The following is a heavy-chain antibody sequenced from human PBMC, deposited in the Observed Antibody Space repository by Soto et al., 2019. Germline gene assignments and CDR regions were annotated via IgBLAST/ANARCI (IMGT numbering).Heavy chain of an antibody. CDR3: SSLDFKHGMDV. D-gene: IGHD3-3*01. V-gene: IGHV4-61*01. Sequence: SETQSLPRPVSAVSVTSGSNDWSWFRQPPGKGLAWTGYICSSGSTNCNPSLKSRVTISVDTSKNQFSLKLSSVTAADTALYCCSSLDFKHGMDVWGQGTTVTVSS. CDR1: AVSVTSGSND. J-gene: IGHJ6*02. CDR2: ICSSGST.